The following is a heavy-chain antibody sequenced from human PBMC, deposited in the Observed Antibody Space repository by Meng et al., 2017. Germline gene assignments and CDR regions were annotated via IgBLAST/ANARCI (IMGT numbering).Heavy chain of an antibody. V-gene: IGHV1-8*01. CDR2: MNPNSGNT. CDR3: ARGPNYDFWSGYYFSPRTNYYYYGMDV. Sequence: ASVKVSCKASGYTFTSYDINWVRQATGQGLEWMGWMNPNSGNTGYAQKFQGRVTMTRNTSISTAYMELGSLRSEDTAVYYCARGPNYDFWSGYYFSPRTNYYYYGMDVWGQGTTVTVSS. D-gene: IGHD3-3*01. CDR1: GYTFTSYD. J-gene: IGHJ6*02.